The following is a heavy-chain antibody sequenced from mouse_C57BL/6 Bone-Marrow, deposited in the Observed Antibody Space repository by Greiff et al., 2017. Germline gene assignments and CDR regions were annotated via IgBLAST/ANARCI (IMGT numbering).Heavy chain of an antibody. CDR2: IHPNSGST. J-gene: IGHJ3*01. CDR3: ARRIYYDYDGRFAY. CDR1: GYTFTSYW. V-gene: IGHV1-64*01. Sequence: VQLQQPGAELVKPGASVKLSCKASGYTFTSYWMHWVKQRPGQGLEWIGMIHPNSGSTNYNEKFKSKATLTVDKSSSTAYMQLSSLTSEDSAVYDCARRIYYDYDGRFAYWGQGTLVTVSA. D-gene: IGHD2-4*01.